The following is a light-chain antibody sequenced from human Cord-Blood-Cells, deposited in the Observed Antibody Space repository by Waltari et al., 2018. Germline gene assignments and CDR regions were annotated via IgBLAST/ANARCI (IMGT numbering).Light chain of an antibody. Sequence: QSALTQPASVSGSPGQSITISCTGTSSDVGGSTYVSWYQQHPGKAPKLMIYEVSTRPSGVSNRFSGSKSGNTASLTISGLQAEDEADYYCSSYTSSSTLVFGTGTKVTVL. CDR3: SSYTSSSTLV. CDR1: SSDVGGSTY. CDR2: EVS. J-gene: IGLJ1*01. V-gene: IGLV2-14*01.